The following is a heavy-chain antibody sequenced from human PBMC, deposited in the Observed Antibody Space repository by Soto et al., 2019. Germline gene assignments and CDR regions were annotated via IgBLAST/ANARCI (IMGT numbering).Heavy chain of an antibody. CDR3: AKSPTMTTKVVAY. CDR2: IYSSGDST. Sequence: EVQLLESGGDLVQPGGSLRLSCVASGFTFSSYTMTWVRQAPGKGLEWVSVIYSSGDSTYYADSVKGRFTISRDNSKNTLYLQINSRRADDTDVYYCAKSPTMTTKVVAYWGHRTRVTVSS. D-gene: IGHD4-17*01. CDR1: GFTFSSYT. J-gene: IGHJ4*01. V-gene: IGHV3-23*01.